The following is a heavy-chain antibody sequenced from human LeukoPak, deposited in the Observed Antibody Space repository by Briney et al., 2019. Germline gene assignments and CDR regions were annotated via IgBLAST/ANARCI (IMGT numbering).Heavy chain of an antibody. D-gene: IGHD3-3*01. V-gene: IGHV3-49*04. Sequence: SGGSLRLSCAASGFTFSSYSMNWVRQAPGKGLEWVGFIRSKVYGGTTEYAASVKVRFTISRDDSKSIAYLQMTSLKTEDAGVYYCTRFTIVGVVDAFDIWGQGTMVTVSS. CDR1: GFTFSSYS. CDR3: TRFTIVGVVDAFDI. CDR2: IRSKVYGGTT. J-gene: IGHJ3*02.